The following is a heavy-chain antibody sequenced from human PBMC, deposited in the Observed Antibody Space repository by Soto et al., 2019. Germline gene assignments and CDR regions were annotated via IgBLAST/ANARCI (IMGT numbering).Heavy chain of an antibody. V-gene: IGHV3-33*01. CDR3: ARVEAPLIHSDHYYYGMDV. D-gene: IGHD5-18*01. CDR2: IWHDGTNA. J-gene: IGHJ6*02. CDR1: GFTFSTYG. Sequence: QVHLVESGGGVVRPGRSLRLACEASGFTFSTYGMHWVRQAPGKGLQWVAVIWHDGTNAYYADSVKGRFTISRDNSKDTLYLEMNNLRTEDTAVYYCARVEAPLIHSDHYYYGMDVWGQGTTVTV.